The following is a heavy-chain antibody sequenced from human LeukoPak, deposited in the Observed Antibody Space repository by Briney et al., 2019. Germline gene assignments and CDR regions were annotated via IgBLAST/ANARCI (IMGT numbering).Heavy chain of an antibody. D-gene: IGHD6-13*01. V-gene: IGHV3-23*01. J-gene: IGHJ6*03. Sequence: PGGSPRLSCAASGFTFSSYAMSWVRQAPGKGLEWVSAISGSGGSTYYADSVKGRFTISRDNSKNTLYLQMNSLRAEDTAVYYCAKDLWQQLAYYYYMDVWGKGTTVTVSS. CDR1: GFTFSSYA. CDR2: ISGSGGST. CDR3: AKDLWQQLAYYYYMDV.